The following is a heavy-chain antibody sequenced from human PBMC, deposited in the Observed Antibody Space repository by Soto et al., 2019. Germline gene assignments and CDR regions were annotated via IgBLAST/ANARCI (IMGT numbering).Heavy chain of an antibody. Sequence: GESLKISCAASGFTFSSYWMSWVRQAPGKGLEWVANVKQDGSEKYYVDSVKGRFTISRDNAKISLYLQMNSLRAEDMAVYYCARVKGADWGYYFDYWGQGTLVTVSS. V-gene: IGHV3-7*01. D-gene: IGHD7-27*01. CDR3: ARVKGADWGYYFDY. CDR2: VKQDGSEK. J-gene: IGHJ4*02. CDR1: GFTFSSYW.